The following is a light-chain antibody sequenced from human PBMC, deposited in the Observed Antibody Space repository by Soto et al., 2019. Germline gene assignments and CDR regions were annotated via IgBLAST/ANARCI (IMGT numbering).Light chain of an antibody. J-gene: IGKJ5*01. CDR1: QGLSNY. Sequence: DIQMTQSPSSLSASVGDRVTITCRASQGLSNYLAWSQQKPGKAPKSLIYDASSGRSGVPSTFSGSGFGTEFTLPISSLQSEDFATYYCQQYSTYPITFGQGTRLEIK. V-gene: IGKV1-16*01. CDR3: QQYSTYPIT. CDR2: DAS.